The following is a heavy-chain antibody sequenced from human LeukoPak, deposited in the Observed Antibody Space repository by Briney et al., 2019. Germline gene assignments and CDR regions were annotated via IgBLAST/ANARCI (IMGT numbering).Heavy chain of an antibody. D-gene: IGHD4-17*01. V-gene: IGHV3-23*01. CDR3: TKDPNGDYIGAFDP. J-gene: IGHJ5*02. Sequence: GGSLRLSCAASGFSLSSFAMTWVRQAPGKGLEWVSSITGGHYATYNTDSVKGRFTISRDNAKNTLYLQMNSLRADDTAIYYCTKDPNGDYIGAFDPWGQGTLVTVSS. CDR1: GFSLSSFA. CDR2: ITGGHYAT.